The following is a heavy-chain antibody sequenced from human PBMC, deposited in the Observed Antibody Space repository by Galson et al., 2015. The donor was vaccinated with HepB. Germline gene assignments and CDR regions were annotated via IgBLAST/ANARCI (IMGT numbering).Heavy chain of an antibody. CDR1: GSTVGTNS. V-gene: IGHV3-48*01. CDR3: AGGWRQNSFDM. J-gene: IGHJ3*02. Sequence: CLRPACAAAGSTVGTNSLGWGRQAPWDGLEWRSYISSSGGTIYHADSVKGRYTIARDNTRNPLYLQMNRLRVEDTAVYYCAGGWRQNSFDMWGQGTVVTVSS. CDR2: ISSSGGTI.